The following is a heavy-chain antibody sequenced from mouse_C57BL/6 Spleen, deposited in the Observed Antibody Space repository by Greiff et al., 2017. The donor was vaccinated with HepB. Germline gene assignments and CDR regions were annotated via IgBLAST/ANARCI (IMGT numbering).Heavy chain of an antibody. CDR3: TISSYDGYLAWFAY. J-gene: IGHJ3*01. V-gene: IGHV14-4*01. CDR1: GFNIKDDY. D-gene: IGHD2-3*01. CDR2: IDPENGDT. Sequence: DVKLQESGAELVRPGASVKLSCTASGFNIKDDYMHWVKQRPEQGLEWIGWIDPENGDTEYASKFQGKATITADTSSNTAYLQLSSLTSEDTAVYYCTISSYDGYLAWFAYWGQGTLVTVSA.